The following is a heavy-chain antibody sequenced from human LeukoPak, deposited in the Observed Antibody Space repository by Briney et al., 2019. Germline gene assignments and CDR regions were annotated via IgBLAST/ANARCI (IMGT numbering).Heavy chain of an antibody. D-gene: IGHD3-10*01. V-gene: IGHV3-23*01. Sequence: PGGSLRLSCAASGLTFSSYAMRWARHAPGKGLEWVSAISGSGGSTYYADSVKGRLTISRDNSKNTLYLQMNSLRAEDTAVYYCAKGGFAEDSFDYWGQGTLVTVSS. J-gene: IGHJ4*02. CDR2: ISGSGGST. CDR3: AKGGFAEDSFDY. CDR1: GLTFSSYA.